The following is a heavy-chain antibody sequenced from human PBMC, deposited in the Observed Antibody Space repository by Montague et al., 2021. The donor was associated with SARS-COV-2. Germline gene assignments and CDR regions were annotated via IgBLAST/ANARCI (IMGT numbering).Heavy chain of an antibody. CDR1: GGSISSSSYY. D-gene: IGHD3-10*01. J-gene: IGHJ6*03. CDR2: IYYSGST. Sequence: SETLSLTCTVSGGSISSSSYYWGWIRQPPGKGLEWIGSIYYSGSTYYNPSPKSRVTISVDTSKNQFSLKLTSVAAADTAVYYCARLRDGVVPSPILGVGPYYSYYYMDVWGRGTTVTVSS. V-gene: IGHV4-39*01. CDR3: ARLRDGVVPSPILGVGPYYSYYYMDV.